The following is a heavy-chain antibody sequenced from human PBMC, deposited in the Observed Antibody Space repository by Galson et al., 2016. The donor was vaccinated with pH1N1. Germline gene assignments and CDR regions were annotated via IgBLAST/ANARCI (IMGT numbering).Heavy chain of an antibody. Sequence: SVKVSCKASGGTFNKYAISWIRQAPGQGLEWMGGIIPIFRTTNYAQKFQGRVTITADEFTSTAYMELSSLRSEDTAVYYGARGDGSTTYNYYGRDAWGEGTTGTVSS. J-gene: IGHJ6*04. CDR3: ARGDGSTTYNYYGRDA. V-gene: IGHV1-69*13. CDR2: IIPIFRTT. D-gene: IGHD1-26*01. CDR1: GGTFNKYA.